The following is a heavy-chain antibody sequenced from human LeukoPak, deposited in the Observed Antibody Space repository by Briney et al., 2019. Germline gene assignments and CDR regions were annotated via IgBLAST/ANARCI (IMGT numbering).Heavy chain of an antibody. J-gene: IGHJ5*02. CDR3: ARDNYAGGNWFDP. Sequence: SSVKVSFKASGGTFSSYAISWVRQPPGQGLEWMGGIIPIFGKANYAQKFQGRVTITTDESTSTAYMELSSLRSEDTAVYYCARDNYAGGNWFDPWGQGTLVTVSS. CDR1: GGTFSSYA. CDR2: IIPIFGKA. V-gene: IGHV1-69*05. D-gene: IGHD1-7*01.